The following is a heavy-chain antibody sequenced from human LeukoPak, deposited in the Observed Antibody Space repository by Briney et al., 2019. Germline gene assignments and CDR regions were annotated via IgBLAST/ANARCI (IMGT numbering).Heavy chain of an antibody. CDR1: GFTFRTYA. CDR3: ARAGDSGYEFDY. J-gene: IGHJ4*02. V-gene: IGHV3-7*01. D-gene: IGHD5-12*01. CDR2: IKQDGSEK. Sequence: PGGSLRLSCAAFGFTFRTYAMNWVRQAPGKGLEWVANIKQDGSEKYYVDSVKGRFTISRDNAKNSLYLQMNSLRAEDTAVYYCARAGDSGYEFDYWGQGTLVTVSS.